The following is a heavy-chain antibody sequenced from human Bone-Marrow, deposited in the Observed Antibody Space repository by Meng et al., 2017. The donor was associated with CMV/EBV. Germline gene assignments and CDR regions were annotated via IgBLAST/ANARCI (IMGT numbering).Heavy chain of an antibody. CDR1: GFTFSYAW. CDR2: IKSKIDGGTT. J-gene: IGHJ4*02. D-gene: IGHD4-17*01. Sequence: GESLKISCAASGFTFSYAWMTWVRQAPGKGLEWVGRIKSKIDGGTTDYAAPVKGRFAISRDDSTNTLYLQMNRLKAEDTAVYYCTTRGDYFDFWGPGTLVTVSS. V-gene: IGHV3-15*01. CDR3: TTRGDYFDF.